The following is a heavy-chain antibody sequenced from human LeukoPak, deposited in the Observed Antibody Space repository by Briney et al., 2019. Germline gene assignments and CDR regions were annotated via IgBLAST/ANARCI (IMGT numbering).Heavy chain of an antibody. D-gene: IGHD2-2*01. CDR1: GYTFTGYY. CDR3: ARFPPYCSSTSCPYGYYYGMDV. V-gene: IGHV1-2*02. CDR2: INPNSGVT. Sequence: ASVKVSCKASGYTFTGYYMHWVRQAPGQGLEWMGWINPNSGVTNYAQKFQGRVTMTRDTSISTAYMELSRLRSDDTAVYYCARFPPYCSSTSCPYGYYYGMDVWGQGTTVTVSS. J-gene: IGHJ6*02.